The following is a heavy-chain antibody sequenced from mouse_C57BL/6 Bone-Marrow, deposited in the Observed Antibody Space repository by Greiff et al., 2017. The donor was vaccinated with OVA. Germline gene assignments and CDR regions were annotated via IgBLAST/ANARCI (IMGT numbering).Heavy chain of an antibody. V-gene: IGHV1-15*01. Sequence: QVQLQQPGAELVRPGASVTLSCKASGYTFTDYEMHWVKQTPVHGLEWIGAIDPETGGTAYNQQFKGKAILTADKSSSTAYMELRILTSEDSAVNYCTRAYSNYGDVDYWGRGTALTVSS. CDR1: GYTFTDYE. D-gene: IGHD2-5*01. CDR3: TRAYSNYGDVDY. CDR2: IDPETGGT. J-gene: IGHJ2*01.